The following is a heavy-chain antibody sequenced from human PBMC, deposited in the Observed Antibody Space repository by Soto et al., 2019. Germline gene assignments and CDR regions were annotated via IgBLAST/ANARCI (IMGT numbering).Heavy chain of an antibody. CDR2: IKSKTDGGTT. J-gene: IGHJ6*03. D-gene: IGHD6-13*01. Sequence: PGGSLRLSCAASGFTFSNAWMSWVRQAPGKGLEWVGRIKSKTDGGTTDYAAPVKGRFTISRDDSKNTLYLQMNSLKTEDTAVYYCTTEIPSSWYGAGYYYYYMDVWGKGTTVTVSS. CDR3: TTEIPSSWYGAGYYYYYMDV. V-gene: IGHV3-15*01. CDR1: GFTFSNAW.